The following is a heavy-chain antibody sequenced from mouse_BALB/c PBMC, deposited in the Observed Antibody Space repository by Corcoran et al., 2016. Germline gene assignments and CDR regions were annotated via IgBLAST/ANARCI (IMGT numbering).Heavy chain of an antibody. CDR2: INPNNGGT. CDR1: GYTFTDYY. CDR3: AREADWYFDV. Sequence: EVQLQQSGPELVKPGASVKMSCKASGYTFTDYYMKWVKKSHGKSLEWIGDINPNNGGTSYNQKFKGKATLTVDKSSSTAYMQLNSLTSEDSAVYYCAREADWYFDVWGAGTTVTVSS. J-gene: IGHJ1*01. V-gene: IGHV1-26*01.